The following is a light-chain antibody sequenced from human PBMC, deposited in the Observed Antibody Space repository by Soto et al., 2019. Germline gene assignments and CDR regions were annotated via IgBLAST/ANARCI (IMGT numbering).Light chain of an antibody. CDR2: DAS. CDR3: QQRSNWPIT. Sequence: LVLTQSPATLSLSPGERATLSCRASQSVSRYLAWYQQKPGQAPRLLIYDASNRATGIPARFSGSGSGTDFTLTISRLEPEDFAVYYCQQRSNWPITFGQGTRLAIK. V-gene: IGKV3-11*01. CDR1: QSVSRY. J-gene: IGKJ5*01.